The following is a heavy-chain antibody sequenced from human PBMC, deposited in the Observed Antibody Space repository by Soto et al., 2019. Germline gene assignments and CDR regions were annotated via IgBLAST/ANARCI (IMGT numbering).Heavy chain of an antibody. CDR2: IKSKTDGGTA. D-gene: IGHD3-9*01. CDR3: TTGIYYDILTGYHNVAY. Sequence: GGSLRLSCVASGFNLSHPWMTWVRQAAGKGLEWVGRIKSKTDGGTADYAAPVKGRATISRDDSKNTVYLQMNSLKTEDTAVYYCTTGIYYDILTGYHNVAYWGQGALVTSPQ. J-gene: IGHJ4*02. V-gene: IGHV3-15*01. CDR1: GFNLSHPW.